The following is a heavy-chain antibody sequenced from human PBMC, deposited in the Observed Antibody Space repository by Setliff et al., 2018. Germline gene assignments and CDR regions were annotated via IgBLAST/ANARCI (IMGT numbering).Heavy chain of an antibody. V-gene: IGHV4-61*09. CDR1: GGSITSGSNY. CDR2: IDPSGNT. J-gene: IGHJ4*02. Sequence: SETLSLTCTVSGGSITSGSNYWSWIRQPAGRGLEWMGHIDPSGNTNYHPSLKSRVTISRDTSKNQFSLKLTSVTAADTAVYFCARSLSSGSYWNPRPFYSDSWGQGTLVTVSS. D-gene: IGHD3-10*01. CDR3: ARSLSSGSYWNPRPFYSDS.